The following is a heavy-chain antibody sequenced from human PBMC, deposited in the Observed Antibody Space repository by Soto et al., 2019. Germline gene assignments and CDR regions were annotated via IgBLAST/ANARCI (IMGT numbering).Heavy chain of an antibody. CDR3: ARYDSSGYYWPYYYYGMDV. D-gene: IGHD3-22*01. CDR1: GFTFSSYG. J-gene: IGHJ6*02. CDR2: IYSGSYI. Sequence: GGSLRLSCAASGFTFSSYGMHWVRQAPGKGLGWVSVIYSGSYIYYADSVKGRFTISRDNAKNSLYLQMNSLRAEDTAVYYCARYDSSGYYWPYYYYGMDVWGQGTTVTVSS. V-gene: IGHV3-21*01.